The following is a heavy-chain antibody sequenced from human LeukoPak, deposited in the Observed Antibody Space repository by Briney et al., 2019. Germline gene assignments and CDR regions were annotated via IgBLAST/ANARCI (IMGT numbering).Heavy chain of an antibody. CDR2: ISSSGSTI. CDR3: ARDFVSGSGSYYSPAYYYYGMDV. J-gene: IGHJ6*02. CDR1: GFTLSAYS. V-gene: IGHV3-48*04. Sequence: PGGSLRLSCAASGFTLSAYSMNWVRQAPGKGLEWVSYISSSGSTIYYADSVKGRFTISRDNAKNSLYLQMNSLRAEDTAVYYCARDFVSGSGSYYSPAYYYYGMDVWGQGTTVTVSS. D-gene: IGHD3-10*01.